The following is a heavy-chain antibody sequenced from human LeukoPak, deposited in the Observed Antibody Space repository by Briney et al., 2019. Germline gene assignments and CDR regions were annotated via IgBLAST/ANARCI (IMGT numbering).Heavy chain of an antibody. D-gene: IGHD3-9*01. CDR3: ATDRSYYGILTGYFSVGKKNSYYYYGMDV. V-gene: IGHV1-18*01. CDR2: ISAYNGNT. J-gene: IGHJ6*02. Sequence: ASVKVSCKASGYTFTSYGISWVRQAPGQGLEWMGWISAYNGNTNYAQKLQGRVTMTTDTSTSTAYMELRSLRSDDTAVYYCATDRSYYGILTGYFSVGKKNSYYYYGMDVWGQGTTVTVSS. CDR1: GYTFTSYG.